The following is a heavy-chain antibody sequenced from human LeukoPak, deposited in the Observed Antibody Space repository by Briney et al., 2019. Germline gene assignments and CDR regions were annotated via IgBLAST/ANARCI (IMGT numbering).Heavy chain of an antibody. CDR3: AREGPSIQNGDYFVY. V-gene: IGHV4-39*07. J-gene: IGHJ4*02. D-gene: IGHD4-17*01. CDR1: GGSISSSSYY. CDR2: IYYSGST. Sequence: SETLSLTCTVSGGSISSSSYYWGWLRQPPGKGLEWIGSIYYSGSTYYNPSLKSRVTISVDTSKNQFSLKLSSVTAADTAVYYCAREGPSIQNGDYFVYWGQGTLVTVSS.